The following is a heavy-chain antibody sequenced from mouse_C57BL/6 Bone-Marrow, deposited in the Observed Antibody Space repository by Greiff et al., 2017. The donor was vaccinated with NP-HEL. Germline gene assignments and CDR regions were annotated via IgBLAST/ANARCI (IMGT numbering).Heavy chain of an antibody. V-gene: IGHV1-81*01. CDR1: GYTFTSYG. D-gene: IGHD2-2*01. J-gene: IGHJ4*01. CDR2: IYPRSGNT. CDR3: ASWFPPYYAMDY. Sequence: VQLQQSGAELARPGASVKLSCKASGYTFTSYGISWVKQRTGQGLEWIGEIYPRSGNTYYNEKFKGKATLTAGKSSSTAYMELRSLTSEDSAVYLCASWFPPYYAMDYWGQGTSVTVSS.